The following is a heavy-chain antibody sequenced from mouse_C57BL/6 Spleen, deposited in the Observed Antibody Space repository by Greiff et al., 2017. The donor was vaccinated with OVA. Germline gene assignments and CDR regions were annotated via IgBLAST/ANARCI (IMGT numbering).Heavy chain of an antibody. CDR2: INPNNGGT. CDR1: GYTFTDYN. Sequence: EVQLVESGPELVKPGASVKIPCKASGYTFTDYNMDWVKQSHGKSLEWIGDINPNNGGTIYNQKFKGKATLTVDKSSSTAYMELRSLTSEDTAVYYCAREGLYDYDKGGFDYWGQGTTLTVSS. J-gene: IGHJ2*01. CDR3: AREGLYDYDKGGFDY. D-gene: IGHD2-4*01. V-gene: IGHV1-18*01.